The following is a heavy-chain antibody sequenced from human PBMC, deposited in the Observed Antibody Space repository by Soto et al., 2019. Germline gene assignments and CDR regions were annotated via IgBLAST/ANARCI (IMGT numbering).Heavy chain of an antibody. CDR2: IYYSGST. CDR3: ARQSVVAGWFDP. J-gene: IGHJ5*02. CDR1: GGSISSSSYY. Sequence: SETLSLTCTVSGGSISSSSYYWGWIRQPPGKGLEWIGSIYYSGSTYYNPSLKSRVTISVDTSKNQFSLKLSSVTAADTAVYYCARQSVVAGWFDPWGQGTLVTVSS. D-gene: IGHD6-19*01. V-gene: IGHV4-39*01.